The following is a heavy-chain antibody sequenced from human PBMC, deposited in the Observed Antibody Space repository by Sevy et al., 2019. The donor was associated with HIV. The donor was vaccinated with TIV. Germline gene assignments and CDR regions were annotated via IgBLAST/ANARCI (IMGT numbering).Heavy chain of an antibody. CDR2: ISGSDGST. D-gene: IGHD3-9*01. CDR3: AKFPFYDSLAGYPLSYFDR. CDR1: GFTFSSYA. J-gene: IGHJ4*02. V-gene: IGHV3-23*01. Sequence: GGSLRLSCAASGFTFSSYAMTWVRQAPGKGLEWVSSISGSDGSTYYADSVKGRFTISRDNSKNTLYLQMNSLRAEDTAVYSCAKFPFYDSLAGYPLSYFDRRGQGTLVTVSS.